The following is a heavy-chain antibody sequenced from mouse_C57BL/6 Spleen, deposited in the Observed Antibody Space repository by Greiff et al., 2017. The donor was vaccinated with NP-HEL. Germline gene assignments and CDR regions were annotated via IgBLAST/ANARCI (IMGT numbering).Heavy chain of an antibody. CDR3: ARDSGSSYWYFDV. J-gene: IGHJ1*03. Sequence: EVMLVESGGGLVKPGGSLKLSCAASGFTFSDYGMHWVRQAPEKGLEWVAYISSGSSTIYYADTVKGRFTISRDNAKNTLFLQMTSLRSEDTAMYYYARDSGSSYWYFDVWGTGTTVTVSS. D-gene: IGHD1-1*01. CDR1: GFTFSDYG. CDR2: ISSGSSTI. V-gene: IGHV5-17*01.